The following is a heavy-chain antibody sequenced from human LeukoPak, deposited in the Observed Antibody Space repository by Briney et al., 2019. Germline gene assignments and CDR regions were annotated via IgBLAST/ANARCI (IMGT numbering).Heavy chain of an antibody. CDR3: ARDQRGYYYDSSGYSAFDI. J-gene: IGHJ3*02. CDR1: GGSISSGGYS. Sequence: SQTLSLTCAVSGGSISSGGYSWSWIWQPPGKGLEWIGYIYYSGSTNYNPSLKSRVTISVDTSKNQFSLKLSSVTAADTAVYYCARDQRGYYYDSSGYSAFDIWGQGTMVTVSS. D-gene: IGHD3-22*01. CDR2: IYYSGST. V-gene: IGHV4-30-4*07.